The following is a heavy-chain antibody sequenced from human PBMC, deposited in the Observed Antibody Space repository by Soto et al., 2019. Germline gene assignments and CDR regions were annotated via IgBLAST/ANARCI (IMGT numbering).Heavy chain of an antibody. J-gene: IGHJ4*02. CDR2: INHSGST. V-gene: IGHV4-34*01. Sequence: ETLSLTCAVYGGSFSGYYWSWIRQPPGKGLEWIGEINHSGSTNYNPSLKSRVTISVDTSKNQFSLKLSSVTAADTAVYYCARYSSSAPKKYYFDYWGQGTLVTVSS. D-gene: IGHD6-6*01. CDR1: GGSFSGYY. CDR3: ARYSSSAPKKYYFDY.